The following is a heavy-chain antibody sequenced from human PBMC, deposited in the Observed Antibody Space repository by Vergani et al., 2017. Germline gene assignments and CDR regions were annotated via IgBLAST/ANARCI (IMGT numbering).Heavy chain of an antibody. CDR3: ARVNTETNGHLYYYYYMDV. Sequence: QVQIQQWGGGLLKPSETLSLTCVVNGGSFTSYHWTWIRQSPGEGLEGVGDIDHTGRPDFNPSLKSRLTMSVDKSRNQFSLPLNTVTATDTAIYFCARVNTETNGHLYYYYYMDVLVQGTAVTVS. CDR1: GGSFTSYH. CDR2: IDHTGRP. J-gene: IGHJ6*03. V-gene: IGHV4-34*01. D-gene: IGHD4-11*01.